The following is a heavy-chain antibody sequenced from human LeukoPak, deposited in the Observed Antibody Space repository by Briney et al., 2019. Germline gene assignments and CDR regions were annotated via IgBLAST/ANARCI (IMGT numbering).Heavy chain of an antibody. D-gene: IGHD3-22*01. J-gene: IGHJ4*02. CDR3: ASRPRGSSGYSYSYYFDY. CDR1: GGSFSVYY. CDR2: INRSGGT. Sequence: SETLSLSCAVYGGSFSVYYWTWIRQPPGKGLEWIGEINRSGGTNYNPSLKSRVSISVDTSTNQFSLKLNSVTAADTAVYYCASRPRGSSGYSYSYYFDYWGQGTLVAVSS. V-gene: IGHV4-34*01.